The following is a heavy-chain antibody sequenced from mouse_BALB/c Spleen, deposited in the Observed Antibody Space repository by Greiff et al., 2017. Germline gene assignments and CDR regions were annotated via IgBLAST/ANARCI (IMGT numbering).Heavy chain of an antibody. J-gene: IGHJ2*01. CDR2: ISTYYGDA. Sequence: VQLQQSGAELVRPGVSVTISCKGSGYTFTDYAMHWVKQSHAKSLEWIGVISTYYGDASYNQKFKGKATMTVDKSSSTAYMELARLTSEDSAIYYCARGDGYDYWGQGTTLTVSS. CDR1: GYTFTDYA. V-gene: IGHV1S137*01. CDR3: ARGDGYDY. D-gene: IGHD1-2*01.